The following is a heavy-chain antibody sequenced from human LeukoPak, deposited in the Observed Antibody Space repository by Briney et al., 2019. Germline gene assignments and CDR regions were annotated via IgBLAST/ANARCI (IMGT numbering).Heavy chain of an antibody. D-gene: IGHD1-1*01. CDR3: ARSALSGTGYFDY. Sequence: GASVKVSCKASGYTFTTYYMHWVRQAPGQGLEWMGIINPNDGGTAYAQKLRGRVSMTGDTSTSTVYMELTSLISEDTAVYYCARSALSGTGYFDYWGQGTLVTVSS. CDR1: GYTFTTYY. J-gene: IGHJ4*02. CDR2: INPNDGGT. V-gene: IGHV1-46*01.